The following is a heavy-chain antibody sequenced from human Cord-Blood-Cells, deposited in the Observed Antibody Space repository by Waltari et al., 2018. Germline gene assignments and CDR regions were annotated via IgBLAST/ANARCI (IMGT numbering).Heavy chain of an antibody. CDR1: GFTVSSNY. CDR2: IYSGGSK. CDR3: ARVPDYYESSGYYYYYGMDG. D-gene: IGHD3-22*01. V-gene: IGHV3-53*01. J-gene: IGHJ6*02. Sequence: EVQLVESGGGLIQPGGSLRLSCAASGFTVSSNYMSWVRQAPGKGLEWVSVIYSGGSKYYEHSVKGRFTIARDNPKTTLYLQMNSLRAEDTAVYYCARVPDYYESSGYYYYYGMDGWGQGTTVTVSS.